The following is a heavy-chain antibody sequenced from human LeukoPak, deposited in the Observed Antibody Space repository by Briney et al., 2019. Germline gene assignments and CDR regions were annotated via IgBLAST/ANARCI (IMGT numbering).Heavy chain of an antibody. D-gene: IGHD3-3*01. CDR1: GGSIGSSSYY. Sequence: SETLSLTCTVSGGSIGSSSYYWGWIRQPPGTGLEWIGSIYYSGSTYYNPSLKSRVTISVDTSKNQFSLKLSSVTAADTAVYYCARDKYPTYDFWSGYYTFFDYWGQGTLVTVSS. CDR3: ARDKYPTYDFWSGYYTFFDY. J-gene: IGHJ4*02. CDR2: IYYSGST. V-gene: IGHV4-39*07.